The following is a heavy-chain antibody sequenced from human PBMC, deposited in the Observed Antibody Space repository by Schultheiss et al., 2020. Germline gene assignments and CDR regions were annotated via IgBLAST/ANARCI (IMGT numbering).Heavy chain of an antibody. CDR3: ARDLGRYCMNGVCSLDAFDI. V-gene: IGHV3-23*01. D-gene: IGHD2-8*01. Sequence: GGSLRLSCAASGFTFSSYAMSWVRQAPGKGLEWVSAISGSGGSTYYADSVKGRFTISRDNSKNTLYLQMNSLRAEDTAVYYCARDLGRYCMNGVCSLDAFDIWGQGTMVTVSS. CDR2: ISGSGGST. CDR1: GFTFSSYA. J-gene: IGHJ3*02.